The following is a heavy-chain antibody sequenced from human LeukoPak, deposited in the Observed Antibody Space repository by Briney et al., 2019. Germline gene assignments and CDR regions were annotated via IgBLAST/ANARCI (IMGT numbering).Heavy chain of an antibody. D-gene: IGHD5-24*01. J-gene: IGHJ4*02. Sequence: GASVKVSCKASGYTFTSYGINWVRQATGQGLEWMGWMNPNSGNTGYAQKFQGRVTMTRNTSISTAYMELSSLRSEDTAVYYCARGRGSSSLRRDGFYFDCWGQGTLVTVSS. V-gene: IGHV1-8*01. CDR1: GYTFTSYG. CDR3: ARGRGSSSLRRDGFYFDC. CDR2: MNPNSGNT.